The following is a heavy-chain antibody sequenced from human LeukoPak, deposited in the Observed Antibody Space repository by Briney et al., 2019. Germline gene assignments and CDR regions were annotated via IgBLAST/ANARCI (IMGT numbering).Heavy chain of an antibody. J-gene: IGHJ4*02. D-gene: IGHD6-19*01. V-gene: IGHV6-1*01. CDR3: ARVASPRDSSGWYN. Sequence: SQTLSLTCAISGDRVSTISAAWHWIRQSPSRGLEWLGRTYYRSKWYYDYAGSVKGRITIKADTSKNQFSLEVNSVTPEDTAVYYCARVASPRDSSGWYNWGQGTLVTVSS. CDR1: GDRVSTISAA. CDR2: TYYRSKWYY.